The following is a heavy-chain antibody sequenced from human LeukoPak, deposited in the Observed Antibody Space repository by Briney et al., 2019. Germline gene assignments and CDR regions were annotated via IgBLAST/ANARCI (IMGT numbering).Heavy chain of an antibody. Sequence: PGGSLRLSCAASGFTFSSYSMNWVRQAPGKGLEWVSYISSSSSTIYYADSVKGRFTISRDNAKNSLYLQMNSLRAEDTAVYYCARDWGELSFISGYWGQGTLVTVSS. CDR3: ARDWGELSFISGY. D-gene: IGHD3-16*02. CDR1: GFTFSSYS. V-gene: IGHV3-48*01. J-gene: IGHJ4*02. CDR2: ISSSSSTI.